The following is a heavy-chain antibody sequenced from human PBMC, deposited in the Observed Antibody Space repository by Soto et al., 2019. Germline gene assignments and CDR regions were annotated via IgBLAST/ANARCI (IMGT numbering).Heavy chain of an antibody. V-gene: IGHV4-30-4*01. CDR1: GGSISSGDYY. Sequence: QVQLQESGPGLVKPSQTLSLTCTVSGGSISSGDYYWSWIRQPPGKGLELIGYIYYSGSTYYNPSLKGRVTISVDTSKNQFSRKLSSVTAAVTAVYYCARVNGGDYCDYWGQGTLVTVSS. CDR3: ARVNGGDYCDY. CDR2: IYYSGST. D-gene: IGHD4-17*01. J-gene: IGHJ4*02.